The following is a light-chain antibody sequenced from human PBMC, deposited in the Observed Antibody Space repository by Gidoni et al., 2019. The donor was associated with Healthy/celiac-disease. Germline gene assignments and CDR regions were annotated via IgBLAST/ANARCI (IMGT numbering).Light chain of an antibody. J-gene: IGKJ2*01. Sequence: EIVMTQSPATLSVSPGERATLSYRASQSVSSNLAWYQQKPGQAPRLLIYGASTRATGIPARFSGSGSGTEFTLTISSLRSEDFAVYYCQQYNNWLPYTFGQGTKLEIK. CDR3: QQYNNWLPYT. CDR1: QSVSSN. V-gene: IGKV3-15*01. CDR2: GAS.